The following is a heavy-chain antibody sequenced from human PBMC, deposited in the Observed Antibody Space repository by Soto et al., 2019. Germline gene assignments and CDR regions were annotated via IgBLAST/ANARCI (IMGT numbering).Heavy chain of an antibody. Sequence: PSETLSLTCTVSGCSISGYYWSWIRQPPGKGLEWIAYIYYSGSSNSNPSLKSRVTISVDTSKNQFSLKLSSVTAADTAVYYCARHSNEYRKSLDYWGQGTLVTVS. J-gene: IGHJ4*02. D-gene: IGHD1-1*01. CDR2: IYYSGSS. V-gene: IGHV4-59*08. CDR3: ARHSNEYRKSLDY. CDR1: GCSISGYY.